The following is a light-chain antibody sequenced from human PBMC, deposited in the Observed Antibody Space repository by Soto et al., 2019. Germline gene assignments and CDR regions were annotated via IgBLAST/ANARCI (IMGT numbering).Light chain of an antibody. CDR2: GNS. V-gene: IGLV1-40*01. Sequence: QPVLTQPPSVSGAPGQRVTISCTGSSSNIGAGYDVHWYQQLPGTAPKLLIYGNSNRPSGVPDRFSGSKSGTSASLAITGLQAEDEADYYCQSYDSSLHVVFGGGTKLNVL. CDR3: QSYDSSLHVV. J-gene: IGLJ2*01. CDR1: SSNIGAGYD.